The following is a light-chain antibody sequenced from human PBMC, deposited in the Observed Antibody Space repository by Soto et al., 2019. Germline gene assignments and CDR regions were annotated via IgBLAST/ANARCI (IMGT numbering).Light chain of an antibody. J-gene: IGKJ4*01. V-gene: IGKV3-20*01. CDR1: QRVSSIY. Sequence: DIVFTQTPGTLSLSPGERATLSCRASQRVSSIYLALYQQKPGQAPRLLIHSASSRATGIPDRFSGSGSGTGFTLTISRLQPEEFGVYYCQQYSSSPLTLGGGTNVDVK. CDR2: SAS. CDR3: QQYSSSPLT.